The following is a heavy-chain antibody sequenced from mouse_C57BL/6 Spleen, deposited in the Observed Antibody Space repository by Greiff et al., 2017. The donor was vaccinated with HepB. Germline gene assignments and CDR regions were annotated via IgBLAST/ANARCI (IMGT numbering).Heavy chain of an antibody. CDR3: ARIGDSNYYYYAMDY. V-gene: IGHV14-2*01. CDR2: IDPEDGET. D-gene: IGHD2-5*01. Sequence: VQLQQSGAELVKPGASVKLSCTASGFNIKDYYMHWVKQRTEQGLEWIGRIDPEDGETKYAPKFKGKATITADTSSNTAYLQLSSLTSEDTAVYYCARIGDSNYYYYAMDYWGQGTSVTVSS. CDR1: GFNIKDYY. J-gene: IGHJ4*01.